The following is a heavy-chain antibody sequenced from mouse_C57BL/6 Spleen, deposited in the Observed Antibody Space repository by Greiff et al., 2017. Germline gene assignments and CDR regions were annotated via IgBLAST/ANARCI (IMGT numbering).Heavy chain of an antibody. V-gene: IGHV1-47*01. J-gene: IGHJ4*01. CDR2: FHPYNDDT. CDR3: ARLNYDYDECYAMDY. Sequence: QVPLPQSGAELVKPGASVKLSCKASGYPFPTYPIEWMKQNHGKSLEWIGNFHPYNDDTQDTAKFKGKATLTLEKSSSTVYLELSRLTSDDSAVYSCARLNYDYDECYAMDYWGQGTSVTVAS. D-gene: IGHD2-4*01. CDR1: GYPFPTYP.